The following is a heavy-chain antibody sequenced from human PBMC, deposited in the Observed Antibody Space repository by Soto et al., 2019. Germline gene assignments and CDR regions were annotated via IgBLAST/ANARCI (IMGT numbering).Heavy chain of an antibody. V-gene: IGHV4-39*01. J-gene: IGHJ4*02. Sequence: SETLSLTCAVSGGSIGSSSYYWGWIRQPPGKGLEWIGSIYYSGSTYYTPSLQSRVAISVDTSKNQFSLKLNSVTAADTAVYYCARRTVNIRTFYSGLKTHCFDYWGQGTLVTVSS. CDR2: IYYSGST. CDR3: ARRTVNIRTFYSGLKTHCFDY. CDR1: GGSIGSSSYY. D-gene: IGHD6-19*01.